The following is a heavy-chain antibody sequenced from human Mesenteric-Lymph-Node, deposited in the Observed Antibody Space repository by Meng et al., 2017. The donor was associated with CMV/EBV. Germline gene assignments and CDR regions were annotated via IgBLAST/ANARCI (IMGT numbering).Heavy chain of an antibody. Sequence: SNWWSWVRQPPGKGLEWIGEIYHSGTTNYNPSLKSRVTISVDKSKNQFSLKLSSVTAADTAVYYCARGQRTTVTSRPSPRTYWYFDLWGRGTLVTVSS. V-gene: IGHV4-4*02. D-gene: IGHD4-17*01. J-gene: IGHJ2*01. CDR1: SNW. CDR2: IYHSGTT. CDR3: ARGQRTTVTSRPSPRTYWYFDL.